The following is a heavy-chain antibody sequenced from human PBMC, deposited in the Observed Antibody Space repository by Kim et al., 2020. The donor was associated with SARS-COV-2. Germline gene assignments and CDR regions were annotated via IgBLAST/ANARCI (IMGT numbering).Heavy chain of an antibody. V-gene: IGHV3-23*01. CDR1: GFTFSSYA. J-gene: IGHJ4*02. CDR3: AKDGQQWLVEDY. D-gene: IGHD6-19*01. Sequence: GGSLRLSCAASGFTFSSYAMSWVRQAPGKGLEWVSAISGSGGSTYYADSVKGRFTISRDNSKNTLYLQMNSLRAGDTAVYYCAKDGQQWLVEDYWGQGTLVTVSS. CDR2: ISGSGGST.